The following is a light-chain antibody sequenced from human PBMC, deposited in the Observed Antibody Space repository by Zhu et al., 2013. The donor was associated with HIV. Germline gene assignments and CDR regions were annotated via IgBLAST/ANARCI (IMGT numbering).Light chain of an antibody. V-gene: IGLV1-40*01. Sequence: QSVLTQPPSMSGAPGQRVTISCTGSSSNIGAGYDVHWYQQLPGTAPKLLIYGNTNRPSGVPDRFSGSKSGTSASLAISGLRSEDEADYYCAAWDDSLSVWVFGGGTKLTVL. J-gene: IGLJ3*02. CDR3: AAWDDSLSVWV. CDR2: GNT. CDR1: SSNIGAGYD.